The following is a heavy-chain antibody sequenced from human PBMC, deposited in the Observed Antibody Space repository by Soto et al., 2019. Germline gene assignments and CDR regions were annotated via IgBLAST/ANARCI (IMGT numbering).Heavy chain of an antibody. CDR3: SRAMAGTIGAFDI. Sequence: PSETLSLTCAVSGYSISSGYYWGWIRQPPGKGLEWIGSLYHTGSNYYNPSLKSRVTISVDTSKNHFSLKLSSVTAADTAVYYCSRAMAGTIGAFDIWGQGTMVTVSS. D-gene: IGHD6-19*01. CDR2: LYHTGSN. V-gene: IGHV4-38-2*01. J-gene: IGHJ3*02. CDR1: GYSISSGYY.